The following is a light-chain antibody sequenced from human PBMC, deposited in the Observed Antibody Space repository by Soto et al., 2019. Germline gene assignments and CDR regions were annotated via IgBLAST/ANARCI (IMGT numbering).Light chain of an antibody. CDR3: QKYDSAPLT. Sequence: DIQMTQSPSSLSASVGDRVTITCRASQGISNYLAWYQQKPGKVPKLLISAASTLQSGVPSRFSGSGSGTDFTLIISSLQPGDVAAYYCQKYDSAPLTFGPGTKLD. CDR1: QGISNY. V-gene: IGKV1-27*01. J-gene: IGKJ3*01. CDR2: AAS.